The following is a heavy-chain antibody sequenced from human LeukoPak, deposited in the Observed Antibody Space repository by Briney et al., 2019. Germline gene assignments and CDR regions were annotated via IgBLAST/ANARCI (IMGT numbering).Heavy chain of an antibody. CDR1: GFTFSSYA. J-gene: IGHJ4*02. CDR2: IRGSGGST. Sequence: GGSLRLSCAASGFTFSSYAMSWVRQAPEKGLEWVSVIRGSGGSTYYTASVKGRFTISRDNSKKTLYLQMNSLRVEDTAVYFCAKAPGYCSGGDCQTLYFDYWGQGSLVTVSS. D-gene: IGHD2-15*01. V-gene: IGHV3-23*01. CDR3: AKAPGYCSGGDCQTLYFDY.